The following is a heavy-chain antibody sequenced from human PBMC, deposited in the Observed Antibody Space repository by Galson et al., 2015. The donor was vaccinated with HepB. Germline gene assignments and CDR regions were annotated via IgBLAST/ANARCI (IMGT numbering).Heavy chain of an antibody. Sequence: LSLTCAVYGGSFSGYYWRWIRQPPGKGLEWIGEINHSGSTNYNPSLKSRVTISVDTSKNQFSLKLSSVTAADTAVYYCAGGGSSGWYLHYYYYYGMDVWGQGTTVTVSS. CDR2: INHSGST. CDR1: GGSFSGYY. J-gene: IGHJ6*02. D-gene: IGHD6-19*01. CDR3: AGGGSSGWYLHYYYYYGMDV. V-gene: IGHV4-34*01.